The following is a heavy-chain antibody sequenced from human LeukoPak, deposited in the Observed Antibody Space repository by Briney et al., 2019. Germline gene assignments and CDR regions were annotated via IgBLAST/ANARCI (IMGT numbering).Heavy chain of an antibody. D-gene: IGHD2-21*02. J-gene: IGHJ4*02. CDR1: GGSISSSSYY. Sequence: SETLSLTCSVSGGSISSSSYYWGWIRQPPGKGLEWIGTIYYSGSTYYNPSLKSRVTISVDTSKNQFSLKMRSVTAADTAVYYCARGRHIVVVTAIEYWGQGTLVTVSS. V-gene: IGHV4-39*07. CDR3: ARGRHIVVVTAIEY. CDR2: IYYSGST.